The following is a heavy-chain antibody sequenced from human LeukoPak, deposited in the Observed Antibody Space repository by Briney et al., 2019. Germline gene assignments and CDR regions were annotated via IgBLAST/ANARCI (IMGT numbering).Heavy chain of an antibody. CDR3: ARRDSGEWFHDAFDI. J-gene: IGHJ3*02. Sequence: PSETLSLTCAVSGYSISSGYYWGWIRQPPGKGLEWIGSIYHSGSTYYNPSLKSRITISVDTSKTQFSLKLSSVTAADTAVYYCARRDSGEWFHDAFDIWGQGTMVTVSS. V-gene: IGHV4-38-2*01. D-gene: IGHD3-3*01. CDR2: IYHSGST. CDR1: GYSISSGYY.